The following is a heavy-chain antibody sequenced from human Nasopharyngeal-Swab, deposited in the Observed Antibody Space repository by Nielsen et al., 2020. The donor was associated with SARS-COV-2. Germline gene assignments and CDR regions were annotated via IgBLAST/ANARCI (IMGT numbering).Heavy chain of an antibody. CDR3: ARANYDSSGYYRYYFDY. Sequence: SETLSLTCAVYGGSFSSYYWSWIRQPPGKGLEWIGYIYYSGSTNYNPSLKSRVTISVDTSKNQFSLKLSSVTAADTAVYYCARANYDSSGYYRYYFDYWGQGTLVTVSS. V-gene: IGHV4-59*01. CDR2: IYYSGST. CDR1: GGSFSSYY. D-gene: IGHD3-22*01. J-gene: IGHJ4*02.